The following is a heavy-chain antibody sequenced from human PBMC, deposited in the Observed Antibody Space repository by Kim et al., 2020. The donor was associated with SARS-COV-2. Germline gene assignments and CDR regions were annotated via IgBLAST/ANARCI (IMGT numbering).Heavy chain of an antibody. J-gene: IGHJ4*02. D-gene: IGHD3-22*01. Sequence: VKGRFTISRDDSKNTAYLQMNSLKTEDTAVYYCTRYTYYYDSSGYYNFDYWGQGTLVTVSS. CDR3: TRYTYYYDSSGYYNFDY. V-gene: IGHV3-73*01.